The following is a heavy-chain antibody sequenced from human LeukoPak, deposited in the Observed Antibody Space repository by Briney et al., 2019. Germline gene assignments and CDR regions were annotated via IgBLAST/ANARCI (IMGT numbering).Heavy chain of an antibody. CDR3: ARVGRGDGYNYYYYYMDV. CDR2: IYHSGIT. Sequence: SETLSLTCTVSGYSIRSGFYWGWIRQPPGKGLEWIGNIYHSGITYYTPSLSSRVTMSVDTSKNQFYLKLSSVTAADTAVYYCARVGRGDGYNYYYYYMDVWGKGTTVTISS. CDR1: GYSIRSGFY. V-gene: IGHV4-38-2*02. J-gene: IGHJ6*03. D-gene: IGHD5-24*01.